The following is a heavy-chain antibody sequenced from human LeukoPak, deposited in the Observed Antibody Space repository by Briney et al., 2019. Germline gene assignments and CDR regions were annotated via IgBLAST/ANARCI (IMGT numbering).Heavy chain of an antibody. CDR2: ISGSGGST. D-gene: IGHD3-22*01. Sequence: PGGSLRLSCAASGFTFSSYAMSWVRQAPGKGLEWVSAISGSGGSTYYADSVKGRFTISRDSSKNTLYLQMNSLRAEDTAVYYCAKGEYYYDSSGTYDAFDIWGQGTMVTVSS. V-gene: IGHV3-23*01. J-gene: IGHJ3*02. CDR3: AKGEYYYDSSGTYDAFDI. CDR1: GFTFSSYA.